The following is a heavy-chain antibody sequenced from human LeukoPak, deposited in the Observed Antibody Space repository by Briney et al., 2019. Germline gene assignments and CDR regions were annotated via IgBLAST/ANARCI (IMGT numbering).Heavy chain of an antibody. J-gene: IGHJ5*02. Sequence: PGGSLRLSCAASGFTFSSYDMHWVRQATGKGLEWVSAIGTAGDPYYPGSVKGRFTISRENAKNSLYLQMNSLRAGDTAVYYCVRSYCSGTNCYGWFDPWGQGTLVTVSS. CDR1: GFTFSSYD. V-gene: IGHV3-13*05. CDR3: VRSYCSGTNCYGWFDP. D-gene: IGHD2-2*01. CDR2: IGTAGDP.